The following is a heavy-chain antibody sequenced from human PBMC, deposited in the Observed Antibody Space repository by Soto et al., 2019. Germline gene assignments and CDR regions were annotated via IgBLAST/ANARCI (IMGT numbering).Heavy chain of an antibody. CDR3: ALFLHLCISSWDYSCGIHV. CDR2: ISAYNGNT. CDR1: GYTFTSYG. J-gene: IGHJ6*02. Sequence: ASVKVSCKASGYTFTSYGISWVRQAPGQGLEWMGWISAYNGNTNYAQKLQGRVTMTTDTSTSTAYMELRSLRSDDTAVYYCALFLHLCISSWDYSCGIHVSGQGTTVTGSS. V-gene: IGHV1-18*04. D-gene: IGHD6-6*01.